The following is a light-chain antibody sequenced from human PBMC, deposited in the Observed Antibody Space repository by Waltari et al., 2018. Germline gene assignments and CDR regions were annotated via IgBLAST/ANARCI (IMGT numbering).Light chain of an antibody. V-gene: IGKV1-5*03. CDR2: KAS. CDR1: QSISTW. J-gene: IGKJ1*01. CDR3: QQYNSYSRT. Sequence: DIQMTQSPSTLSASVGDRVTITCRASQSISTWLAWYQQKPGKAPKLVIYKASSLESGVPSRFIGSGSGTEFTLTISSLQPDDFATYYCQQYNSYSRTFGQGTKVEI.